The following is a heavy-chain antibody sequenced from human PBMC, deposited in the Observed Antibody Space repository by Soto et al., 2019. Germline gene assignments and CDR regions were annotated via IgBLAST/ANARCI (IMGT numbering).Heavy chain of an antibody. J-gene: IGHJ5*02. CDR1: GFTFSSYV. CDR2: ISGSGGST. V-gene: IGHV3-23*01. CDR3: AKDQQFWSGPPGWFDP. Sequence: GGSLRLSCAASGFTFSSYVMSWVRQAPGKGLEWVSAISGSGGSTYYADSVKGRFTISRDNSKNTLYLQMNSLRAEDTAVYYCAKDQQFWSGPPGWFDPWGQGTLVTVSS. D-gene: IGHD3-3*02.